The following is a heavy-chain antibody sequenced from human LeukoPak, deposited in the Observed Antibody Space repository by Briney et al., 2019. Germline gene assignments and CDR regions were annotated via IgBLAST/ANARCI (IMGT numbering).Heavy chain of an antibody. CDR1: GFSFSDSW. CDR2: INIYGNIT. V-gene: IGHV3-74*01. J-gene: IGHJ3*02. CDR3: AREQTTLTKFAFDI. Sequence: PGGSLRLSCAASGFSFSDSWMHWVRQGPGKGLVWDSRINIYGNITTYADSVKGRFTVSRDNAKKTLDLQMNSLRAEDTAVYYCAREQTTLTKFAFDIWGLGTMVTVSS. D-gene: IGHD4-17*01.